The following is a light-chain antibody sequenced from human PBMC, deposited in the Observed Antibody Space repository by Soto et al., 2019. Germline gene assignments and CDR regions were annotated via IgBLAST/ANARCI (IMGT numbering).Light chain of an antibody. Sequence: IQLTQSPSSLSASVGDRVTITCRASQGISSFLAWYQQKPGRAPKLLIYGASTLQSGVPSRFSGSGSGTDFTLNISSLQPEDFSTYYCQQLNSFPISFGPGTKVEIQ. V-gene: IGKV1-9*01. CDR3: QQLNSFPIS. J-gene: IGKJ3*01. CDR2: GAS. CDR1: QGISSF.